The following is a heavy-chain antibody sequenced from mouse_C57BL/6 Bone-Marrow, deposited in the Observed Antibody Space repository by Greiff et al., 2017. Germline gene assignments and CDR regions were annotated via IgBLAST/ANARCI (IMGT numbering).Heavy chain of an antibody. Sequence: EVQLQQSGPELVKPGASVKIPCKASGYTFTDYNMDWVKQSHGKSLEWIGDINPNNGGTIYNQKFKGKATLTVDKSSSTAYMELRSLTSEDTAVYYCARSGGLYYGSSYYAMDYWGQGTSVTVSS. CDR3: ARSGGLYYGSSYYAMDY. CDR1: GYTFTDYN. J-gene: IGHJ4*01. D-gene: IGHD1-1*01. CDR2: INPNNGGT. V-gene: IGHV1-18*01.